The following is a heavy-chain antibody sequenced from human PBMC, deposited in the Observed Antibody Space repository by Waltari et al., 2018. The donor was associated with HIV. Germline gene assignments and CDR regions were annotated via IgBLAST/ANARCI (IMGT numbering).Heavy chain of an antibody. V-gene: IGHV4-39*07. Sequence: QLQLQESGPGLVKPSETLSLTCTVSGGSISSSSYYWGWIRQPPGKGLEWIGSIYYSGSTYYNPSLKSRVTISVDTSKNQFSLKLSSVTAADTAVYYCAREGVNYYDSSGYSTEGALRDYWGQGTLVTVSS. J-gene: IGHJ4*02. CDR1: GGSISSSSYY. CDR2: IYYSGST. D-gene: IGHD3-22*01. CDR3: AREGVNYYDSSGYSTEGALRDY.